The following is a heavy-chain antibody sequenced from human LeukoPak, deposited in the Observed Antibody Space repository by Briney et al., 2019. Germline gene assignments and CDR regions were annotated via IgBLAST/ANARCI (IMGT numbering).Heavy chain of an antibody. CDR1: GFTFSKYW. D-gene: IGHD6-19*01. CDR3: ATKQWLAPPPDS. V-gene: IGHV3-74*01. Sequence: GGSLRLSCAASGFTFSKYWMLSVRQAPGKGPESVSRINTDGTVTTYADSVKGRFTVSRDNADNTMFLQMNSVRDEDTAVYYCATKQWLAPPPDSWGQGTPVTVSS. J-gene: IGHJ4*02. CDR2: INTDGTVT.